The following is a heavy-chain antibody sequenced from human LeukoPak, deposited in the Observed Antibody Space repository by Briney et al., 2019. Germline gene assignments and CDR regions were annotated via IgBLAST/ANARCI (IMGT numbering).Heavy chain of an antibody. CDR2: MWYDGSNT. CDR3: ARDNYDTSGYSLDY. CDR1: GFTFSDYG. J-gene: IGHJ4*02. V-gene: IGHV3-33*01. Sequence: PGGSLRLSCAASGFTFSDYGMHWVRQAPGKGLEWVAIMWYDGSNTYFADSVKGRFTISRDNYKNTLYLQMNSLRAEDTAVYYCARDNYDTSGYSLDYWGQGTLVTVSS. D-gene: IGHD3-22*01.